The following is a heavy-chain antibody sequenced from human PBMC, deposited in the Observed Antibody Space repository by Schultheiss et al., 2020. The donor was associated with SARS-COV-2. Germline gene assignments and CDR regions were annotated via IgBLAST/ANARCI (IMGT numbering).Heavy chain of an antibody. Sequence: LRLSCAASGFTFSNAWMNWVRQAPGKGLEWVSAISGSGGSTYYADSVKGRFTISRDNSKNTLYLQMNSLRAEDTAVYYCAKAGLYCSSTSCQGLWGQGTLVTVSS. CDR3: AKAGLYCSSTSCQGL. J-gene: IGHJ4*02. CDR1: GFTFSNAW. V-gene: IGHV3-23*01. CDR2: ISGSGGST. D-gene: IGHD2-2*01.